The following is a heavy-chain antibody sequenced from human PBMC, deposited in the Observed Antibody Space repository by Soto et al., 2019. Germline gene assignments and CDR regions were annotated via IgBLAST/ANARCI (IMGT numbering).Heavy chain of an antibody. J-gene: IGHJ6*02. V-gene: IGHV1-69*01. CDR3: ARGGYSSVHYYYYGMDV. CDR2: IIPIFGTA. CDR1: GGTFSSYA. D-gene: IGHD5-18*01. Sequence: QVQLVQSGAEVKKPGSSVKVSCKASGGTFSSYAISWVRQAPGQGLEWMGGIIPIFGTANYAQKFQGRVTITADESTSTAYMELSSLRSEDTAVYYCARGGYSSVHYYYYGMDVWGQGTTVTVSS.